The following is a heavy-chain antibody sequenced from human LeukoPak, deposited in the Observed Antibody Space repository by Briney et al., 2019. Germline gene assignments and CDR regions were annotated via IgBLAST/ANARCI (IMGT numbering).Heavy chain of an antibody. D-gene: IGHD6-19*01. V-gene: IGHV3-53*04. Sequence: GGSLRPSCAASGFTVSSNYMSWVHQAPRKGLEWVSVIYSGGSTYYADSVKGRFTISRHNSKNTLYLQMNSLRAEDTAVYYCASMVSGWSDYWGQGTLVTVSS. CDR2: IYSGGST. J-gene: IGHJ4*02. CDR1: GFTVSSNY. CDR3: ASMVSGWSDY.